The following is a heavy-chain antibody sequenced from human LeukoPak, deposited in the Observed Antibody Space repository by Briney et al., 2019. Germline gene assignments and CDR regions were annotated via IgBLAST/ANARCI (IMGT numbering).Heavy chain of an antibody. Sequence: SETLSLTCTVSGDSISDGSYFWNWIRQPAGKGLEWIGRIYTSGSTNYNPSLKSRVTISVDTSKNQFSLKLSSVTAADTAVYYCARDAGTGELDYWGQGTLVTVSS. D-gene: IGHD1-1*01. J-gene: IGHJ4*02. CDR1: GDSISDGSYF. CDR3: ARDAGTGELDY. CDR2: IYTSGST. V-gene: IGHV4-61*02.